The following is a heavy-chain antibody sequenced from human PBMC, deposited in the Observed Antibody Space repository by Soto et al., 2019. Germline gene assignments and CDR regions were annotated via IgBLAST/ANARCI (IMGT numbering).Heavy chain of an antibody. Sequence: QVQLVESGGGVVHPGRSLRLSCAASGFTFSSYAMHWVRQAPGKGLDWVAFISYDGSNKYYTHSVKGRFTISRDNSKNTLYLQMNSLRAEDTAVYYCARGDCISTSCYLYYYYYGMDVWGQGTTVTVSS. CDR2: ISYDGSNK. V-gene: IGHV3-30-3*01. CDR1: GFTFSSYA. CDR3: ARGDCISTSCYLYYYYYGMDV. D-gene: IGHD2-2*01. J-gene: IGHJ6*02.